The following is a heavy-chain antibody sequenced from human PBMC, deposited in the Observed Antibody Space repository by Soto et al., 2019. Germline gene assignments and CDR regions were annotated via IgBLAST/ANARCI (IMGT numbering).Heavy chain of an antibody. V-gene: IGHV3-74*03. CDR3: IKYGAD. Sequence: LVESGGGLVQPGGSLRLSCAASGFTFSTYYMHWVRQAPGKGLEWVSRINIDGSFTTYTESVKGRFTIFRDNAKNTLYLQMNSLRAEDTAVYYCIKYGADWGQGTLVTVSS. J-gene: IGHJ4*02. D-gene: IGHD1-26*01. CDR2: INIDGSFT. CDR1: GFTFSTYY.